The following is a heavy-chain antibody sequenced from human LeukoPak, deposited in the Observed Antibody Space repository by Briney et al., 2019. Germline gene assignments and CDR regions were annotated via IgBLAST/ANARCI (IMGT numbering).Heavy chain of an antibody. CDR1: GFTFSSYS. V-gene: IGHV3-21*01. Sequence: TGGSLRLSCAASGFTFSSYSMNWVRQAPGKGLEWVSSISSSSSYIYYADSVKGRFTISRDNAKNSLYLQMNSLRAEDTAVYYCARGIQLRRYYFDYWGQGTLVTVSS. CDR2: ISSSSSYI. D-gene: IGHD5-18*01. J-gene: IGHJ4*02. CDR3: ARGIQLRRYYFDY.